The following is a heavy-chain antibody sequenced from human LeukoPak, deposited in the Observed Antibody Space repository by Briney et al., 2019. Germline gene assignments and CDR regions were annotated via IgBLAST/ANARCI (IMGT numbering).Heavy chain of an antibody. CDR2: ISYSGST. CDR1: GGSISSTNYH. D-gene: IGHD5-12*01. CDR3: ARHSGYALYNWFDP. J-gene: IGHJ5*02. V-gene: IGHV4-39*01. Sequence: SETLSLTCTVSGGSISSTNYHWAWNRQPPGKGLEWIGSISYSGSTYYNPSLKSRVTISVDTSKNQFSLRLSSVTAADTAVYYCARHSGYALYNWFDPWGQGTLVTVPS.